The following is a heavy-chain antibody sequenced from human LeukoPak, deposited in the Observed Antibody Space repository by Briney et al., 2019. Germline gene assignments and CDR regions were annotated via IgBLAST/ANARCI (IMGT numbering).Heavy chain of an antibody. CDR1: GFTFSSYG. V-gene: IGHV3-30*18. CDR3: AKTSDSGWYNDY. Sequence: GGSLRLSCAASGFTFSSYGMHWVRQAPGKGLEWVAVISYDGSNKYYADSVKGRFTISRDNSKNTLYLQMNSLRAEDTAVYYCAKTSDSGWYNDYWGQGTLVTVSS. D-gene: IGHD6-19*01. CDR2: ISYDGSNK. J-gene: IGHJ4*02.